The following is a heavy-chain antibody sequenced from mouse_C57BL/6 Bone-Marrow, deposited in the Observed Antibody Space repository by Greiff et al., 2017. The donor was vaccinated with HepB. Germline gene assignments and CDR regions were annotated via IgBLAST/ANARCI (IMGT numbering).Heavy chain of an antibody. J-gene: IGHJ2*01. D-gene: IGHD1-1*01. CDR1: GFNIKDYY. CDR2: IDPEDGDT. Sequence: VQLQQSGAELVRPGASVKLSCTASGFNIKDYYMHWVKQRPEQGLEWIGRIDPEDGDTEYAPKFQGKATMTADTSSNTAYLQLSSLTSEDTAVYYCRHDGKGDYFDYWGQGTTLTVSS. CDR3: RHDGKGDYFDY. V-gene: IGHV14-1*01.